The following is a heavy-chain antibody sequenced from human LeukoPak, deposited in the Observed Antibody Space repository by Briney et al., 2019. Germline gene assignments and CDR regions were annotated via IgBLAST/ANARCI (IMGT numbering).Heavy chain of an antibody. V-gene: IGHV3-33*01. Sequence: GGSLRLSCAASGFTFSSYGMHLVRQAPGKGLEWVAVRWYDGSNKYYADSVKGRFTISRDNSKNTLYLQMNSLRAEDTALYYCARDGPPYYYDSSGYYWDFDYWGQGTLVTVSS. J-gene: IGHJ4*02. CDR3: ARDGPPYYYDSSGYYWDFDY. CDR1: GFTFSSYG. D-gene: IGHD3-22*01. CDR2: RWYDGSNK.